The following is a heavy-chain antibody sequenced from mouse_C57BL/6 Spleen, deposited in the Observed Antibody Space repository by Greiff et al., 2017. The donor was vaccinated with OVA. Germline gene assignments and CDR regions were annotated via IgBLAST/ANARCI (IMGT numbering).Heavy chain of an antibody. CDR2: IDPSDSET. D-gene: IGHD1-1*01. V-gene: IGHV1-52*01. J-gene: IGHJ1*03. CDR3: ARDYYGSPWYFDV. CDR1: GYTFTSYW. Sequence: QVQLQQPGAELVRPGSSVKLSCKASGYTFTSYWMHWVKPRPIQGLEWIGNIDPSDSETHYNQKFKDKATLTVDKSSSTAYMQLSSLTSEDSAVYYCARDYYGSPWYFDVWGTGTTVTVSS.